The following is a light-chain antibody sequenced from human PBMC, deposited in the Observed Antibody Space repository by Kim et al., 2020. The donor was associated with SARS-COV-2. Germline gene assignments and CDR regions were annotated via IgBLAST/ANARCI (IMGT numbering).Light chain of an antibody. CDR3: HVWDSSTAV. Sequence: SYELTQPLSVSVALGQTARITCGGNNIGSKNVHWYQQKPGQAPVLVIYRDSNRPSGIPERFSGSNSGNTATLTISRAQAGDEADYYCHVWDSSTAVFGGGTQLTVL. CDR2: RDS. V-gene: IGLV3-9*01. J-gene: IGLJ3*02. CDR1: NIGSKN.